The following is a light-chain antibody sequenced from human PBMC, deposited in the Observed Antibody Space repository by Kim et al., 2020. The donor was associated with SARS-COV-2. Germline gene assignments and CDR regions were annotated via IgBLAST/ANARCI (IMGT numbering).Light chain of an antibody. CDR1: QSVRSY. V-gene: IGKV1-39*01. CDR2: TGS. CDR3: QQSYSAPLT. Sequence: IQMTQSPSSLSASVGDTVTITCRAGQSVRSYVNWHQQRPGTAPSLLIYTGSYLQSGVPARFSASGSGTDFTLTITNLQPEDFAVYYCQQSYSAPLTFGGGTKVDIK. J-gene: IGKJ4*01.